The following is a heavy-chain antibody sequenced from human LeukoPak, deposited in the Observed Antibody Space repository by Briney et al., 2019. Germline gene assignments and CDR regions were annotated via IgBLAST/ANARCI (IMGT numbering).Heavy chain of an antibody. CDR1: GFTFSNYA. J-gene: IGHJ6*03. V-gene: IGHV3-30*02. D-gene: IGHD2-8*01. CDR3: AKDRCSNGIGCYFYYMDV. Sequence: GGSLRLSCAASGFTFSNYAMHWVRQAPGKGLECVAFISYDGSNKFYVDSVKGRFTISRDDSKNTLYLQMNSLRAEDTAVYYCAKDRCSNGIGCYFYYMDVWGKGTTVTISS. CDR2: ISYDGSNK.